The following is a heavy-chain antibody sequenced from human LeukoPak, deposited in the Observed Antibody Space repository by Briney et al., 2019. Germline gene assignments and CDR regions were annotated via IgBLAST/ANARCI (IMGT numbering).Heavy chain of an antibody. CDR2: INRDGEIT. J-gene: IGHJ4*02. CDR3: ARGDTIFGDFDY. Sequence: GGSLRLSCAASGFTFSSYWMHWVRQAPGKGLVWVSRINRDGEITSSADSVKGRFTISRDNAKNTLYLQMNTLRTEDTAVYYRARGDTIFGDFDYWGQGTLVTVSS. CDR1: GFTFSSYW. V-gene: IGHV3-74*01. D-gene: IGHD3-3*01.